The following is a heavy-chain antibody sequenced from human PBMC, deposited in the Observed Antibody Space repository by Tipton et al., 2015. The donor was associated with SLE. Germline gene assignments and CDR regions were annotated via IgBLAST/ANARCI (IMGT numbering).Heavy chain of an antibody. CDR1: GGSISSSSYY. J-gene: IGHJ3*02. CDR3: ARDCGGSDAFDI. Sequence: TLSLTCTVSGGSISSSSYYWGWIRQPPGKGLEWIGSIYYSGSTYYNPSLKSRVTISVGTSKNQFSLKLSSVTAADTAVYYCARDCGGSDAFDIWGQGTMVTVSS. CDR2: IYYSGST. V-gene: IGHV4-39*07. D-gene: IGHD2-21*01.